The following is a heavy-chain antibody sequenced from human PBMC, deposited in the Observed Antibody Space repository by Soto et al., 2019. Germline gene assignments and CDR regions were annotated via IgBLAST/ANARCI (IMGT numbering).Heavy chain of an antibody. V-gene: IGHV5-51*01. CDR3: ARQGYGSGSENIYGMDV. CDR2: IYPGDSDT. D-gene: IGHD3-10*01. J-gene: IGHJ6*02. Sequence: GESLKISCKGSGYSFTSYWIGWVRQMPGKGLEWMGIIYPGDSDTRYSPSFQGQVTISADKSISTAYLQWSSLKASDTAMYYCARQGYGSGSENIYGMDVWGQGTTVTVSS. CDR1: GYSFTSYW.